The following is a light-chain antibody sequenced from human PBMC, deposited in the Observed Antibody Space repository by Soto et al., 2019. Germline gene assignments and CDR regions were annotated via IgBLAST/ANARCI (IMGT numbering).Light chain of an antibody. CDR2: DAS. Sequence: XIPMPQSPSTLSASGGDRVTITGRASQSISSWLAWYQQKPGKAPKLLIYDASSLESGVPSRFSGSGSGTEFTLTISSLQPDDSATYYCQQYNTFLTFGGGTKVDIK. V-gene: IGKV1-5*01. J-gene: IGKJ4*01. CDR3: QQYNTFLT. CDR1: QSISSW.